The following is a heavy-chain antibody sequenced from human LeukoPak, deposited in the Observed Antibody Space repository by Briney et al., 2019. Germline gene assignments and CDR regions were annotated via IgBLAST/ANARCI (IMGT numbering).Heavy chain of an antibody. CDR2: MNPNSGNT. CDR3: ARGHGVRFLEWPRGYYYGMDV. D-gene: IGHD3-3*01. CDR1: GYTFTSYD. V-gene: IGHV1-8*01. J-gene: IGHJ6*02. Sequence: GASVKVSCKASGYTFTSYDINWVRQAPGQGLEWMGWMNPNSGNTGYAQKFQGRVTMTRNTSISTAYMELSSPRSEDTAVYYCARGHGVRFLEWPRGYYYGMDVWGQGATVTVSS.